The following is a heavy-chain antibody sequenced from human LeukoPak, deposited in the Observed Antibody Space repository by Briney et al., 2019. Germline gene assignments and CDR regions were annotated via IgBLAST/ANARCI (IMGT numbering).Heavy chain of an antibody. CDR2: INPNSGGT. V-gene: IGHV1-2*02. CDR3: ARATTYGDADY. Sequence: ASVKVSCKASGYTFTGYYMHWVRQAPGQGLEWMGWINPNSGGTNYAQKFQGRVTISVDTSKNQFSLTLGSVTAADTAVYYCARATTYGDADYWGQGTLVTVSS. CDR1: GYTFTGYY. J-gene: IGHJ4*02. D-gene: IGHD4-17*01.